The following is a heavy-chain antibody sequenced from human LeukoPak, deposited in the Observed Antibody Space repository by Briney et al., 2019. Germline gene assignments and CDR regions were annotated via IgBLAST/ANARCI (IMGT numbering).Heavy chain of an antibody. J-gene: IGHJ4*02. CDR3: ARRKEIDY. Sequence: PGGSLRLSCAGSGFTFSNAWLNWVRQAPGKGLEWVSSISSSGSTIYYADSVSGRFTISRDNAKNSLYLQMNSLRAEDTAVYYCARRKEIDYWGQGTLVTVSS. V-gene: IGHV3-48*01. CDR1: GFTFSNAW. CDR2: ISSSGSTI.